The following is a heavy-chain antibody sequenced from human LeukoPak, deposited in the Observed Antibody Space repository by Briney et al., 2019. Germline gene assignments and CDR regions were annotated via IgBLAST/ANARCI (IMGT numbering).Heavy chain of an antibody. CDR3: ARALSGPAFDI. CDR2: IYCSGST. V-gene: IGHV4-59*08. CDR1: GGSISSYY. D-gene: IGHD3-10*01. J-gene: IGHJ3*02. Sequence: PSETLSLTCTVSGGSISSYYWGRIRQPPGKGLEWIGYIYCSGSTNYSPSLKSRVTISVDTSKNQFSLKVSSVTAADTAVYYCARALSGPAFDIWGQGTMVTVSS.